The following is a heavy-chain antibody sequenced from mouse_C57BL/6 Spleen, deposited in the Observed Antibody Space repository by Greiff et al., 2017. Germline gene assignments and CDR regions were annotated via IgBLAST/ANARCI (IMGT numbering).Heavy chain of an antibody. Sequence: EVKVEESGGGLVQPGGSMKLSCVASGFTFSNYWMNWVRQSPEKGLEWVAQIRLKSDNYATHYAESVKGRFTISRDDSKSSVYLQMNNLRAEDTGIYYCSHGYFFAYWGQGTLVTVSA. D-gene: IGHD2-3*01. CDR2: IRLKSDNYAT. V-gene: IGHV6-3*01. CDR1: GFTFSNYW. J-gene: IGHJ3*01. CDR3: SHGYFFAY.